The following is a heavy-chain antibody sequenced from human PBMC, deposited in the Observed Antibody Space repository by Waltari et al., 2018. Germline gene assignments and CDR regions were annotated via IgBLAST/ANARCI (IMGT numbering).Heavy chain of an antibody. CDR2: ISWNSGSI. CDR1: GFTFDDYA. D-gene: IGHD4-17*01. Sequence: EVQLVESGGGLVQPGRSLRLSCAASGFTFDDYAMHWVRQAPGKGLEGGSGISWNSGSIGYADSVKGRFTISRDNAKNSLYLQMNSLRAEDTALYYCAKDGSPDYGGNSEVDYWGQGTLVTVSS. CDR3: AKDGSPDYGGNSEVDY. J-gene: IGHJ4*02. V-gene: IGHV3-9*01.